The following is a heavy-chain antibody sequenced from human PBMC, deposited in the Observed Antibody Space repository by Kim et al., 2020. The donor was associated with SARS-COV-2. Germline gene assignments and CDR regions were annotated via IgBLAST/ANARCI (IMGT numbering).Heavy chain of an antibody. CDR3: ARDIMVRGVIYWFDP. V-gene: IGHV4-38-2*02. Sequence: SETLSLTCTVSGYSISSGYYWGWIRQPPGKGLEWIGSIYHSGSTYYNPSLKSRVTISVDTSKNQFSLKLSSVTAADTAVYYCARDIMVRGVIYWFDPWGQGTPVTVSS. CDR2: IYHSGST. CDR1: GYSISSGYY. D-gene: IGHD3-10*01. J-gene: IGHJ5*02.